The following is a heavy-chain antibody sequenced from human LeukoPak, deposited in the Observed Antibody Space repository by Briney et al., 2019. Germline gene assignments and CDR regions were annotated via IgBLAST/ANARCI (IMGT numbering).Heavy chain of an antibody. J-gene: IGHJ4*02. Sequence: PGGSLRLSCAPPGFSFSDYYMTWIRQAPGKGLEWISYISSSGTSTKHADSVKERFAISRDNAKNSLYLQMNSLRADDTAVYYCARVRSSGGVLDYWGQGTLVTVSS. V-gene: IGHV3-11*05. D-gene: IGHD3-16*01. CDR2: ISSSGTST. CDR3: ARVRSSGGVLDY. CDR1: GFSFSDYY.